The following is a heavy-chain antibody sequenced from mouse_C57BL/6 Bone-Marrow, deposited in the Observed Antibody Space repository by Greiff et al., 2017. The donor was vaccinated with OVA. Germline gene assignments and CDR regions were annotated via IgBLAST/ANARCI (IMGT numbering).Heavy chain of an antibody. V-gene: IGHV3-6*01. CDR1: GYSITSGYY. Sequence: EVQLQQSGPGLVKPSQSLSLTCSVTGYSITSGYYWNWIRQFPGNKLEWMGYISYDGSNNYNPSLKNRISITRDTSKNQFFLKLNSVTTEDTATYYCGGYLYFDYWGQGTTLTVSS. CDR3: GGYLYFDY. J-gene: IGHJ2*01. D-gene: IGHD2-2*01. CDR2: ISYDGSN.